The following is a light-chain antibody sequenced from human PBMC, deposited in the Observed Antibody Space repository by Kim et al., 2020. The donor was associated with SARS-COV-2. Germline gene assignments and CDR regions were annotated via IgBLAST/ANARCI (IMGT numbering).Light chain of an antibody. V-gene: IGLV1-51*01. Sequence: GQKVTISCSGSNANIGNNYVAWYQQLPGTAPKLLIYDDHKRPSGIPDRFSGSKSDTSATLGITGLQTGDEADYYCGAWDSSLSAGVFGGGTQLTVL. CDR1: NANIGNNY. J-gene: IGLJ3*02. CDR3: GAWDSSLSAGV. CDR2: DDH.